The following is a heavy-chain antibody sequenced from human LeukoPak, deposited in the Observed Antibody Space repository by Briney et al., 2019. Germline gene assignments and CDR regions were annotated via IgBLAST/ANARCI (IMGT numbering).Heavy chain of an antibody. Sequence: PSETLSLTCTVSGGSISDYYWSWIRQPPGKRLEWLGYIYYSGTTNYNPSLKSRVTISVDTSKNRFSLKLSSVTAADTAVYYCARDSSSSWFGSWGQGTLVTVSS. CDR3: ARDSSSSWFGS. D-gene: IGHD6-13*01. V-gene: IGHV4-59*01. CDR1: GGSISDYY. CDR2: IYYSGTT. J-gene: IGHJ5*01.